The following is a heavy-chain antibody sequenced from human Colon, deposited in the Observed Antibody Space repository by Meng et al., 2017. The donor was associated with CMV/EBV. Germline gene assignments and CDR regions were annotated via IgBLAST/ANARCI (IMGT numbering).Heavy chain of an antibody. CDR2: IYWDDDK. Sequence: QTTFKESGPTLVKPTQTLTLTCTFSGFSLSTIRMGVGWIRQPSGKALEWLGVIYWDDDKRYSPSLKSRLTITKDTSKNQVVLTMTNLDPLDTATYYCAHRPYGSGSYFFDYWGQGTLVTVSS. V-gene: IGHV2-5*02. CDR1: GFSLSTIRMG. J-gene: IGHJ4*02. D-gene: IGHD3-10*01. CDR3: AHRPYGSGSYFFDY.